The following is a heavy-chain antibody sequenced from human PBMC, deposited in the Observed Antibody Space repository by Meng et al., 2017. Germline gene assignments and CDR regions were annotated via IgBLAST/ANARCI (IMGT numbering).Heavy chain of an antibody. CDR3: ARAGIAVAGPDY. D-gene: IGHD6-19*01. J-gene: IGHJ4*02. V-gene: IGHV1-18*01. CDR1: VYTFTSYG. Sequence: QGQLVHAGAEVKKPGASLNVSCKASVYTFTSYGISWVRQSPGQGLEWMGWISSYNGNTNYAQKLQGRVTMTTDTSTSTAYMELRSLRSDDTAVYYCARAGIAVAGPDYWGQGTLVTVSS. CDR2: ISSYNGNT.